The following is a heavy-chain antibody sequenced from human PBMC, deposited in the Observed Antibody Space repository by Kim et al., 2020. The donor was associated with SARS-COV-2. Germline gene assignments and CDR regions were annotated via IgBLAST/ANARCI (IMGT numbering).Heavy chain of an antibody. CDR1: GFTFSSYA. J-gene: IGHJ5*02. CDR3: ASLEDYFTSGGVNWFDP. V-gene: IGHV3-23*01. D-gene: IGHD3-10*01. CDR2: ISGSGGST. Sequence: GGSLRLSCAASGFTFSSYAMSWVRQAPGKGLEWVSAISGSGGSTYYADSVKGRFTISRDNSKNTLYLQMNSLRAEDSALYYCASLEDYFTSGGVNWFDPWGQGTLVTVSS.